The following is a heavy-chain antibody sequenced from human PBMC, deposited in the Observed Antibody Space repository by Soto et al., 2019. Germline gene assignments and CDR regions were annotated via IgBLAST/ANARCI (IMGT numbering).Heavy chain of an antibody. V-gene: IGHV1-8*01. J-gene: IGHJ3*02. CDR2: MNPNSGNT. Sequence: GVSVKVSCKASGYTFTSYDINWVRQATGQGLEWMGWMNPNSGNTGYAQKFQGRVTMTRNTSISTAYMELSSLRSEDTAVYYCARGNYCSGGSCYVYAFDIWGQGTMVTVSS. D-gene: IGHD2-15*01. CDR3: ARGNYCSGGSCYVYAFDI. CDR1: GYTFTSYD.